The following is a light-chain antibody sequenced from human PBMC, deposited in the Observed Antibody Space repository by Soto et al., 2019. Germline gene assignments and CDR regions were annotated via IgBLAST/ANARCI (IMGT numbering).Light chain of an antibody. CDR3: QSYDSSLSGGV. CDR2: ANS. Sequence: QSVLTQPPSVSGAPGQRVTISCTGSSSNIGAGYDVHWYQQVPGTAPKLLIYANSNRPSGVPDRFSGSKSGTSASLAITGLQAEDEADYYCQSYDSSLSGGVFGGGTQLTVL. J-gene: IGLJ3*02. V-gene: IGLV1-40*01. CDR1: SSNIGAGYD.